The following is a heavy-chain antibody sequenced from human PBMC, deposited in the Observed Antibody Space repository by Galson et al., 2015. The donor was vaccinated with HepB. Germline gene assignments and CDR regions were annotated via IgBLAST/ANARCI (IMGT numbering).Heavy chain of an antibody. Sequence: SLRLSCAASGFSFSSYAMHWVRQAPGKGLEWVAIISYDGSYKYFADSVQGRFTISRDNSMNTLYLQMDSLRAEDTAVYYCARGPQVLLWFGELELDYWGQGTLVAVSS. V-gene: IGHV3-30*04. CDR1: GFSFSSYA. CDR3: ARGPQVLLWFGELELDY. CDR2: ISYDGSYK. J-gene: IGHJ4*02. D-gene: IGHD3-10*01.